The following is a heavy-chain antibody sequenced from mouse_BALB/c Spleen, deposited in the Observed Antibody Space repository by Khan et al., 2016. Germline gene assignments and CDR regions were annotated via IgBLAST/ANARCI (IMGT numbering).Heavy chain of an antibody. CDR3: ARTPTAYYAMDY. CDR2: ISYSGST. CDR1: GYSITSDYA. D-gene: IGHD1-2*01. V-gene: IGHV3-2*02. J-gene: IGHJ4*01. Sequence: VQLKESGPGLVKPSQSLSLTCTVTGYSITSDYAWNWIRQFPGNKLEWMGYISYSGSTRYYPSLKSRISINRDTSKNQFFLQLNSVTTEDTAPYYCARTPTAYYAMDYWCQSTSFTVSS.